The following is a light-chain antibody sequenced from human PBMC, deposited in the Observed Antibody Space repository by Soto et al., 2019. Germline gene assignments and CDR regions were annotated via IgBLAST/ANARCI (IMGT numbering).Light chain of an antibody. CDR2: RNN. CDR1: SSNIGSNY. Sequence: SVLTQPPSASGTPGQRVTISCSGSSSNIGSNYVYWYQQLPGTAPKLLIYRNNQRPSGVPDRFSGSKSGTSASLAISGLRSEDEADYYCAAWDDSLSGGRVFGGGTKVTVL. J-gene: IGLJ2*01. V-gene: IGLV1-47*01. CDR3: AAWDDSLSGGRV.